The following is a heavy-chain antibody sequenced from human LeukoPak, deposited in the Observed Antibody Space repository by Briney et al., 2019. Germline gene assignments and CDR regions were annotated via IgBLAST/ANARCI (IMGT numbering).Heavy chain of an antibody. Sequence: GGSLRLSCAASGFTFSSFEMNWVRQAPGKGLEWLSYITSSGSKTYYADSVKGRFTISRDNAKNSLYLQMNSLRDEDTAVYYCARDLGDYVGYDAFDIWGQGTMVTVSS. D-gene: IGHD4-17*01. CDR3: ARDLGDYVGYDAFDI. J-gene: IGHJ3*02. CDR2: ITSSGSKT. V-gene: IGHV3-48*03. CDR1: GFTFSSFE.